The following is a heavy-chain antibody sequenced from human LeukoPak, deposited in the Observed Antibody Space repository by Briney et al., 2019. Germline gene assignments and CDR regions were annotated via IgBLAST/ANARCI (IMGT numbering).Heavy chain of an antibody. Sequence: ASAKVSCKASGYTFTSYGISWVRQAPGQGLEWMGWISAYNGNTNYAQKLQGRVTMTTDTSTSTAYMELRSLRSDDTAVYYCARRYSSSWYHWFDPWGQGTLVTVSS. CDR3: ARRYSSSWYHWFDP. V-gene: IGHV1-18*01. CDR1: GYTFTSYG. D-gene: IGHD6-13*01. CDR2: ISAYNGNT. J-gene: IGHJ5*02.